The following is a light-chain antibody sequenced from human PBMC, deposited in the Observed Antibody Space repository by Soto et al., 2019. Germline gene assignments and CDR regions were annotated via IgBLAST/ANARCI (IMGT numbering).Light chain of an antibody. CDR3: QQYNSFTWT. V-gene: IGKV1-5*03. J-gene: IGKJ1*01. CDR1: QSISSW. Sequence: DIQLTQSPATKSPLAGDRVTITRRASQSISSWLAWYQQKPGKAPKLLIYKASSLESGVPSRFSGSGSGAEFTLTISSLQPDDFATYYCQQYNSFTWTFGQGTKVDI. CDR2: KAS.